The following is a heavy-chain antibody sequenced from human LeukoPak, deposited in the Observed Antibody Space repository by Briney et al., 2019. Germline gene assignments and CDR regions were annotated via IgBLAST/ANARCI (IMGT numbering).Heavy chain of an antibody. J-gene: IGHJ5*02. D-gene: IGHD6-13*01. CDR3: ARDRGGSSPFNWFDP. Sequence: KFQGRVTITRDTSASTAYMELSSLRSEDTAVYYCARDRGGSSPFNWFDPWGQGALVTVFS. V-gene: IGHV1-3*01.